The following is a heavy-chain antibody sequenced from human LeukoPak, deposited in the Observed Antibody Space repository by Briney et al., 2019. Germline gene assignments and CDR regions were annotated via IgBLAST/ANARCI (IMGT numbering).Heavy chain of an antibody. D-gene: IGHD6-13*01. V-gene: IGHV4-59*01. CDR3: ARFGDSSSSDY. Sequence: SETLSLTCTVSGGSISSYYWSWIRQPPGKGLEWIGYIYYSGSTNYNPSLKSRVTISVDTSKNQFSLKLSSVTAADTAVYYCARFGDSSSSDYWGQGTLVTVSS. CDR2: IYYSGST. J-gene: IGHJ4*02. CDR1: GGSISSYY.